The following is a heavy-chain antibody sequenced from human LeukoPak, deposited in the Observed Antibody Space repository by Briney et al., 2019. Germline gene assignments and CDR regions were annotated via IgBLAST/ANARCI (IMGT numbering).Heavy chain of an antibody. D-gene: IGHD1-26*01. CDR2: IYYSGST. CDR1: GCSISSGDYY. Sequence: PSETLSLTCTVSGCSISSGDYYWSWIRQPPGKGLEWIGYIYYSGSTYYNPSLKSRVTMSVDTSKNQFSLKLSSVTAADTAVYYCASSGKLHDAFDIWGQGTMVSVSS. CDR3: ASSGKLHDAFDI. V-gene: IGHV4-30-4*08. J-gene: IGHJ3*02.